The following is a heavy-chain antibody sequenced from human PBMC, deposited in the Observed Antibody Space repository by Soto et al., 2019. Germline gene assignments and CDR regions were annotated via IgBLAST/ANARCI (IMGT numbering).Heavy chain of an antibody. CDR1: GYTVTGYT. CDR3: ARGRIAAAGRGADTC. CDR2: INAGNGDT. V-gene: IGHV1-3*01. Sequence: QVQLVQSGTEVREPGASVRLSCKASGYTVTGYTIHWVRQAPGQRLEWMGWINAGNGDTKCSEKFQGRVTITTDTSATTTYMDVGSLTYEDTAVYYCARGRIAAAGRGADTCWGQGTLVTVSS. J-gene: IGHJ4*02. D-gene: IGHD6-13*01.